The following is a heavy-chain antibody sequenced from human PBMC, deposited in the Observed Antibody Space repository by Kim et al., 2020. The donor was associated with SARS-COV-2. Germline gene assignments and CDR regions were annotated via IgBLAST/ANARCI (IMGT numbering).Heavy chain of an antibody. CDR1: GGSFTDYY. CDR3: KGGYCSGGSCTRGNYFDY. J-gene: IGHJ4*02. D-gene: IGHD2-15*01. V-gene: IGHV4-34*01. CDR2: INQSGST. Sequence: SETLSLTCGVYGGSFTDYYWNWIRQPPGKGLEWIGEINQSGSTNYNPSLKSRVTISVDTSKNQISLNLSSVTAADTAVYYCKGGYCSGGSCTRGNYFDYWGQGSLVTVSS.